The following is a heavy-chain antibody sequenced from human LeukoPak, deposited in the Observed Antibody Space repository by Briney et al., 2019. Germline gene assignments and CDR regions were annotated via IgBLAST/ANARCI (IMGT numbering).Heavy chain of an antibody. Sequence: SETLSLTCTVSGGSISSYYWNWIRQPAGKGLEWIGRIYTSGSTNYNPSLKSRVTMSVDTSKNQFSLKLSSVTAADTAVYYCAREYSYDFWSGYHLDVWGKGTTVTVSS. V-gene: IGHV4-4*07. CDR2: IYTSGST. CDR1: GGSISSYY. J-gene: IGHJ6*04. CDR3: AREYSYDFWSGYHLDV. D-gene: IGHD3-3*01.